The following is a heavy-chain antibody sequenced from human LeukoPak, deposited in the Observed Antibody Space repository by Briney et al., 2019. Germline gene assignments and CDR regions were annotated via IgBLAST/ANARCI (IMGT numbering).Heavy chain of an antibody. CDR1: GLTVSDNF. J-gene: IGHJ3*02. Sequence: GGSLRLSCAASGLTVSDNFMSWVRQAPGKGLEWVSVLYRGGNTYYADSVRGRFTISRDNSKNMVYLQMNSLTAEDTAVYYCAKAGVGRLWFGEFHCAFDTWGQGTMVTVSS. D-gene: IGHD3-10*01. CDR3: AKAGVGRLWFGEFHCAFDT. CDR2: LYRGGNT. V-gene: IGHV3-66*01.